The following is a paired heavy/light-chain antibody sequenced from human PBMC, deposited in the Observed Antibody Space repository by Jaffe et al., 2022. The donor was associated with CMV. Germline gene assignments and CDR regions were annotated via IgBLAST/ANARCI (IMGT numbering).Light chain of an antibody. V-gene: IGLV6-57*04. CDR1: SGSIENNY. J-gene: IGLJ3*02. CDR3: QSYDAAGRV. CDR2: ADD. Sequence: FILTQPHSVSGSPGETVTISCTRSSGSIENNYVHWYQQRPGSAPTTVIYADDQRPSGISGRFSGSIGSSSKSAFLTISGLETGDEADYYCQSYDAAGRVFGGGTRLTVL.
Heavy chain of an antibody. Sequence: QVQLQESGPGLVKPSQTLSLTCTVSAGSISPDNYYWSWIRQHPGKGLEWIGSIQYSGSADYNPSLKSRVAMSVDPAKNQFSLRMTSVTAADTAMYYCARDTSFVYFDYWGPGTLVTVPS. D-gene: IGHD2-2*01. CDR3: ARDTSFVYFDY. V-gene: IGHV4-31*03. CDR1: AGSISPDNYY. J-gene: IGHJ4*02. CDR2: IQYSGSA.